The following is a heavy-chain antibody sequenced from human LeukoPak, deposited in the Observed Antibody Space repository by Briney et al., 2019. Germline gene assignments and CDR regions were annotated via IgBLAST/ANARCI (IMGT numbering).Heavy chain of an antibody. CDR3: AREKESIDYGDSRISWYFDL. Sequence: SETLSLTCAVSGGSISSGGYSWSWIRQPPGKGLEWIGYIYHSGSTYYNPSLKSQVTISVDRSKNQFSLKLSSVTAADTAVYYCAREKESIDYGDSRISWYFDLWGRGTLVTVSS. V-gene: IGHV4-30-2*01. CDR2: IYHSGST. CDR1: GGSISSGGYS. D-gene: IGHD4-17*01. J-gene: IGHJ2*01.